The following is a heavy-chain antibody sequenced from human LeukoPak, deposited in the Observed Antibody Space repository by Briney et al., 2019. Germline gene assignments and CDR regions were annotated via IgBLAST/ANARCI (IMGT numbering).Heavy chain of an antibody. V-gene: IGHV4-34*01. D-gene: IGHD4-17*01. CDR2: VNHSGYT. J-gene: IGHJ4*02. Sequence: PSETLSLTCGVSGTSFISYYWSWIRQTPGKGLEWIGEVNHSGYTNMNPSLKSRVTISVDTSKNQFSLMLTSVTAADTAVYFCARMTTRHDSWGQGTLGTVSS. CDR1: GTSFISYY. CDR3: ARMTTRHDS.